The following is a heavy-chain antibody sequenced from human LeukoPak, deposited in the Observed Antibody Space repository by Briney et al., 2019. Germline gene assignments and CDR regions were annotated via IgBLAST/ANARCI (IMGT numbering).Heavy chain of an antibody. CDR1: GGSISSTTYY. V-gene: IGHV4-39*01. Sequence: SETLSLTCTVSGGSISSTTYYWAWIRQPPGKGLEWIGSIHYSGDTYYNPSLKSRVTISIDTSKNQFSLKLSSVTAADTAVYYCASLQGAYDYVWGSYRYTGAPFDYWGQGTLVTVSS. CDR3: ASLQGAYDYVWGSYRYTGAPFDY. D-gene: IGHD3-16*02. J-gene: IGHJ4*02. CDR2: IHYSGDT.